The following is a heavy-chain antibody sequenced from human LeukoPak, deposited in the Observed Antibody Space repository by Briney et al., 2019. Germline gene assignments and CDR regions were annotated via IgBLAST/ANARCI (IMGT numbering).Heavy chain of an antibody. CDR2: INPNSGGT. CDR3: ARQRGSYNWSYDY. J-gene: IGHJ4*02. D-gene: IGHD1-26*01. Sequence: ASVKVSCKASGYTFTGYYMHWVRQAPGQGLEWMGWINPNSGGTNYAQKFQGRVTMTRDTSISTAYMELSRLRSDDTAVYYCARQRGSYNWSYDYWGQGTVVTVSS. CDR1: GYTFTGYY. V-gene: IGHV1-2*02.